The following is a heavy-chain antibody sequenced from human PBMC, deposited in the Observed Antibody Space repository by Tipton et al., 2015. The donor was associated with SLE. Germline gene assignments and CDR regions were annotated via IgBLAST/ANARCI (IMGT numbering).Heavy chain of an antibody. D-gene: IGHD4-17*01. CDR1: GYSISSGYY. V-gene: IGHV4-38-2*01. CDR2: IYHSGST. J-gene: IGHJ5*02. Sequence: TLSLTCAVSGYSISSGYYWGWIRQPPGKGLEWIGSIYHSGSTYYNPSLKRRVTISVDTSKNQVSLKLSSGTAAYTAVYYCARSRPGTTVTSNWFDPWGQGTLVNVSS. CDR3: ARSRPGTTVTSNWFDP.